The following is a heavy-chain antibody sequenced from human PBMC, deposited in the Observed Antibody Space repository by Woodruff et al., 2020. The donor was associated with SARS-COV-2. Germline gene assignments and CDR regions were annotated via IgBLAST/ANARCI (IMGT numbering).Heavy chain of an antibody. D-gene: IGHD2-8*01. J-gene: IGHJ4*02. V-gene: IGHV4-39*01. CDR2: IYYSGST. Sequence: KGLEWIRSIYYSGSTYYNPSLKSRVTISVDTSKNQFSLKLSSVTAADTAVYYCARSKTSDIVLMVYAIRGDFDYWGQGTLVTVSS. CDR3: ARSKTSDIVLMVYAIRGDFDY.